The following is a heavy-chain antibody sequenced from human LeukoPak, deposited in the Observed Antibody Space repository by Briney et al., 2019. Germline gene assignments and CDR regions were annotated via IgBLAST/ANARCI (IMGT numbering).Heavy chain of an antibody. CDR1: GGSISSGSYY. J-gene: IGHJ4*02. V-gene: IGHV4-61*01. CDR3: ASLRIAAPRYFDY. Sequence: SETLSLTCTVSGGSISSGSYYWSWIRQPPGKGLEWIGYIYNSGSTNYSPSLRSRVTISVDRSKNQFSLKLSSVTAADTAVYYCASLRIAAPRYFDYWGQGTLVTVSS. CDR2: IYNSGST. D-gene: IGHD6-6*01.